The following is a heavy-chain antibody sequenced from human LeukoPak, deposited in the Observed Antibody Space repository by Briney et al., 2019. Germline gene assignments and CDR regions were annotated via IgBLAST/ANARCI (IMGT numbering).Heavy chain of an antibody. Sequence: ASVKVSCKASGGTFSSYAISWVRQAPGQGLEWMGGIIPIFGTANYAQKFQGRVTITADESTSTAYMELSSLRSEDTAVYYCAREHNYYDSSGAPVVYNWFDPWGQGTLVTVSS. V-gene: IGHV1-69*13. D-gene: IGHD3-22*01. CDR1: GGTFSSYA. J-gene: IGHJ5*02. CDR3: AREHNYYDSSGAPVVYNWFDP. CDR2: IIPIFGTA.